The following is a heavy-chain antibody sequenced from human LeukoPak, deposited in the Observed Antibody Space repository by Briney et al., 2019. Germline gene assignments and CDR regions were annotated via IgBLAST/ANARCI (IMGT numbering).Heavy chain of an antibody. CDR1: GFTFSVSV. D-gene: IGHD5-18*01. V-gene: IGHV3-73*01. Sequence: GSLRLSCAASGFTFSVSVIHWVRQASGKGLEWGGHIRSQANNYATAYDASLKGRFTISRDDSKNTAYLQINSLKTEDTAVYYCTRLNRYSSGANFDYWGQGTLFTAPS. CDR2: IRSQANNYAT. CDR3: TRLNRYSSGANFDY. J-gene: IGHJ4*02.